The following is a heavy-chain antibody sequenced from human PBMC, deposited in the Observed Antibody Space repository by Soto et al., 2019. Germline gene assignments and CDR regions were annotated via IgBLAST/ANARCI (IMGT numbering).Heavy chain of an antibody. V-gene: IGHV1-8*01. D-gene: IGHD1-7*01. CDR1: GYTFTSYY. CDR3: ARPLTGTTRLDY. Sequence: ASVKVSCKASGYTFTSYYINWVRQATGQGLEWMGWMNPNGGNTGYAQKFQGRVTMTRNTSISTAYMELSSLRSEDTAVYYCARPLTGTTRLDYWGQGTLVTVSS. J-gene: IGHJ4*02. CDR2: MNPNGGNT.